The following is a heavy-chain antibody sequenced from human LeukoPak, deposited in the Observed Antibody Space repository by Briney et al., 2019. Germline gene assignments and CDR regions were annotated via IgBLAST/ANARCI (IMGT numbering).Heavy chain of an antibody. CDR2: IRSKSNSYAT. D-gene: IGHD3-9*01. V-gene: IGHV3-73*01. CDR3: VRFFDSPGY. J-gene: IGHJ4*02. CDR1: GFTFSGSA. Sequence: GGSLRLSCAASGFTFSGSAVPWVRQASGKGLEWVGRIRSKSNSYATAYAASVKGRFTISRDDSKNTAFLQMNSLKTEDTAVYYCVRFFDSPGYWGQGTLVTVSS.